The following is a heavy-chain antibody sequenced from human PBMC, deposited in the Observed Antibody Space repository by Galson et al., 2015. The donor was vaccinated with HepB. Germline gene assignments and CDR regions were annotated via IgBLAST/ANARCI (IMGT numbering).Heavy chain of an antibody. V-gene: IGHV3-73*01. CDR1: GFMFSGSA. CDR2: IRSERNSHAT. Sequence: SLRLSCAASGFMFSGSAIHWVRQASGKGLEWIGRIRSERNSHATSYGQSVQGRFTMSRDDSENTAYLQMNSLKTDDTAVYYCTRRSIGMSTGWLDLWGQGTLVTVSS. J-gene: IGHJ5*02. CDR3: TRRSIGMSTGWLDL. D-gene: IGHD1-1*01.